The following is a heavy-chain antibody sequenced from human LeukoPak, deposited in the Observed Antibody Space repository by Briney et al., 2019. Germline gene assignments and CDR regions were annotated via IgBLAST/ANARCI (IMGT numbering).Heavy chain of an antibody. Sequence: PGETLSLTCTVSGGSFSSGSNYWGCVRQPPGMGRESSGYIYYSGRANYIPYLKSRVSISVDTSKDQFSLKLSSVTAAATAVYYCAREKGYSSFCDPWGQGALVTVSS. J-gene: IGHJ5*02. CDR3: AREKGYSSFCDP. V-gene: IGHV4-61*01. CDR1: GGSFSSGSNY. CDR2: IYYSGRA. D-gene: IGHD6-13*01.